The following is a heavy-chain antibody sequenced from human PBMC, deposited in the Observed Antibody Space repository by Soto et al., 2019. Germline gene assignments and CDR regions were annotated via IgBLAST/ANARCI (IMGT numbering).Heavy chain of an antibody. J-gene: IGHJ5*02. CDR2: IHYSGNT. Sequence: SETLSLTCTVSGGSISSNNYYWGWIRQPPGKGLEYIGKIHYSGNTYYNSSLKSRVSISVDTSKNQFSLNVISVTAADTAVYYCARQAVAGAGWYDPWGQGTLVTVS. CDR3: ARQAVAGAGWYDP. CDR1: GGSISSNNYY. D-gene: IGHD6-19*01. V-gene: IGHV4-39*01.